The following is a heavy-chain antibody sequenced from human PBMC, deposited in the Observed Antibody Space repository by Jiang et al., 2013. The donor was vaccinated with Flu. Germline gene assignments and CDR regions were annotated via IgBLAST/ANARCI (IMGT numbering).Heavy chain of an antibody. CDR1: GGTFSSYT. D-gene: IGHD3-10*01. CDR2: IIPILGIA. V-gene: IGHV1-69*02. J-gene: IGHJ4*02. Sequence: GAEVKKPGSSVKVSCKASGGTFSSYTISWVRQAPGQGLEWMGRIIPILGIANYAQKFQGRVTITADKSTSTAYMELSSLRSEDTAVYYCARSGDYGSGVFDYWGQGTLVTVSS. CDR3: ARSGDYGSGVFDY.